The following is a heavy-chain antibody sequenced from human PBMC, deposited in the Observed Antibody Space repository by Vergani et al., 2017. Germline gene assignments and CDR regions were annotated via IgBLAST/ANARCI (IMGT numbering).Heavy chain of an antibody. CDR1: GGSISSGSYY. J-gene: IGHJ5*02. V-gene: IGHV4-34*01. CDR2: INHSGST. Sequence: QVQLQQWGAGLLKPSETLSLTCTVSGGSISSGSYYWSWIRQPPGKGLEWIGEINHSGSTNYNPSLKSRVTISVDTSKNQFSLKLSSVTAADTAVYYCARGYGGYVHWFDPWGQGTLVTVSS. CDR3: ARGYGGYVHWFDP. D-gene: IGHD5-12*01.